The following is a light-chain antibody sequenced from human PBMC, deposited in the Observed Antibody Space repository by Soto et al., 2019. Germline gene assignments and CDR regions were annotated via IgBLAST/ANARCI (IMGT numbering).Light chain of an antibody. Sequence: QSVLTQPPSVSVAPGQRVTISCTGSRSNIGAGYDVHWYQQLPGTAPKLLIYGNSNRPSGVTDRFSGSKSGTSASLAITGLQAEDEADYYCQSYDSSLSGSWVFGGGTKVTVL. CDR1: RSNIGAGYD. CDR2: GNS. J-gene: IGLJ3*02. V-gene: IGLV1-40*01. CDR3: QSYDSSLSGSWV.